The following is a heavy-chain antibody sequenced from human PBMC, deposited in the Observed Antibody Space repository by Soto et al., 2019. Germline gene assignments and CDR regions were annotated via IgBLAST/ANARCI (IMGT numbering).Heavy chain of an antibody. Sequence: GASVKVSCKVSGYTLTELSMHWVRQAPGKGLEWMGGFDPEDGETIYAQKFQGRVTMTEDTSTDTAYMELSSLRSEDTAVYYCATDNQHKGIAARPFDYWGQGTLVTVSS. J-gene: IGHJ4*02. D-gene: IGHD6-6*01. CDR3: ATDNQHKGIAARPFDY. CDR1: GYTLTELS. CDR2: FDPEDGET. V-gene: IGHV1-24*01.